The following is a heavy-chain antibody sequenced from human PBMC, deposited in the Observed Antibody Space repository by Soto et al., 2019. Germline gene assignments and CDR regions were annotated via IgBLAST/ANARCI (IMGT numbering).Heavy chain of an antibody. CDR3: ARTISGSYYGEYFDY. CDR1: GGSISSGGYY. D-gene: IGHD1-26*01. Sequence: SETLSLTCTVSGGSISSGGYYWSWIRQHPGKGLEWIGYIYYSGSTYYNPSLKSRVTISVDTSKNQFSLKLSSVTAADTAVYYCARTISGSYYGEYFDYWGQGTLVTVSS. V-gene: IGHV4-31*03. CDR2: IYYSGST. J-gene: IGHJ4*02.